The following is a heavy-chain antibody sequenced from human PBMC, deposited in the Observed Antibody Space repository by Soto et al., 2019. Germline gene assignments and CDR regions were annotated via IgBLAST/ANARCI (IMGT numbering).Heavy chain of an antibody. CDR2: ISAYNGNT. CDR1: GYTFTSYG. CDR3: ARDSPPPRE. Sequence: QVQLVQSGAEVKKPGASVKVSCKASGYTFTSYGISWVRQAPGQGLEWMGWISAYNGNTNYAQKRPGRVTMTTDTATSTAYKERRSLRSDDTAVEYCARDSPPPREWGQGTLVPVSS. V-gene: IGHV1-18*01. J-gene: IGHJ4*02.